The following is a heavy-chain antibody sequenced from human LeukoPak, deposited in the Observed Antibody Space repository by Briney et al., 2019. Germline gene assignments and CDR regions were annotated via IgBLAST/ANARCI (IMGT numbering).Heavy chain of an antibody. J-gene: IGHJ4*02. CDR2: IWYDGSRK. CDR1: GFSLTTYG. D-gene: IGHD3-10*01. CDR3: ARDGGSGIDY. V-gene: IGHV3-33*01. Sequence: GRSLRLSCAASGFSLTTYGTHWLRQAPGKGLEWVAVIWYDGSRKFYGDSVKGRFTVSRDTFENTMYLQMNSLRVEDTAVCYCARDGGSGIDYWGQGTLVTVSS.